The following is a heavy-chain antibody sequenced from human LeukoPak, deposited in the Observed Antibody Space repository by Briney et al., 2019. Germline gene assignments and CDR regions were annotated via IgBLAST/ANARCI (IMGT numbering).Heavy chain of an antibody. V-gene: IGHV3-49*03. CDR3: TSTNYDFWSGSLYYYYYGMDV. Sequence: GGSLRLSCTASGFTFGDYAMSWFRQAPGKGLEWVGFIRSKAYGGTTEYAASVKGRFTISRDDSKGIAYLQMNSLKTEDTAVYYCTSTNYDFWSGSLYYYYYGMDVWGQGTTVTVSS. D-gene: IGHD3-3*01. J-gene: IGHJ6*02. CDR1: GFTFGDYA. CDR2: IRSKAYGGTT.